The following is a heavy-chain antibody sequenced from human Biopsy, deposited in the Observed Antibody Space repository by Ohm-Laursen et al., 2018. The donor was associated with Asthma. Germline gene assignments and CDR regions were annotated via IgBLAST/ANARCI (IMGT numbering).Heavy chain of an antibody. D-gene: IGHD2-2*01. Sequence: TLSLTCTVSGGSISSGGYYWSWIRQHPGKGLEWIGYIYYSGSTYYNPSLESRVIISVDMSKNQFSLSLSSVTAADTAVYYCARDGGGAAASPWGQGTLVTVSS. V-gene: IGHV4-31*03. CDR3: ARDGGGAAASP. CDR1: GGSISSGGYY. CDR2: IYYSGST. J-gene: IGHJ5*02.